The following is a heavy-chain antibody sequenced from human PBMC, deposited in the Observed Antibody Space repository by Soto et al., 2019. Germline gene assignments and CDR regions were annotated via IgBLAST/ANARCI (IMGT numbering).Heavy chain of an antibody. Sequence: EVQLLESGGGLVRPGGSLRLSCEGSVLTFRTYAMTWVRQAPGKGLEWVSAISGGGGTIKYADSVKGRFTIARDNFKNTLYRQINSLRAEETDIYYCAKDPNGAYIGAFASWGQGTLVTVSS. D-gene: IGHD4-17*01. CDR3: AKDPNGAYIGAFAS. CDR1: VLTFRTYA. V-gene: IGHV3-23*01. J-gene: IGHJ4*02. CDR2: ISGGGGTI.